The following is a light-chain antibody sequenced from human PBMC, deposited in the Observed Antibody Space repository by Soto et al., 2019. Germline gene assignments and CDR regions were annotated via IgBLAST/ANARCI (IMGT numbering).Light chain of an antibody. J-gene: IGKJ1*01. CDR1: QSIRYW. Sequence: DIQITQSPSTLSASVGDRVTITCRASQSIRYWVAWYQHKPGKAAKLLIYDASTSESGVPTRFSGSGSGTEFTLTISSLHPDDFATYYCQQYNILSTFGQGTKVDIK. V-gene: IGKV1-5*01. CDR2: DAS. CDR3: QQYNILST.